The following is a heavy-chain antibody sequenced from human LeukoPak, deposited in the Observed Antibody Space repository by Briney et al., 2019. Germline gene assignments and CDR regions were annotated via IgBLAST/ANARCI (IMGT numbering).Heavy chain of an antibody. D-gene: IGHD3-16*01. V-gene: IGHV3-15*01. J-gene: IGHJ4*02. Sequence: PGGSLRLSCAASGFTFSNAWMSWVRQAPGKGLEWVGRIKSKTDGGTTDYAAPVKGRFTISRDDSKNTLYLQMNSLKTEDTAVYYCTTDQVYDYVWRSDYWGQGTLVTVSS. CDR2: IKSKTDGGTT. CDR1: GFTFSNAW. CDR3: TTDQVYDYVWRSDY.